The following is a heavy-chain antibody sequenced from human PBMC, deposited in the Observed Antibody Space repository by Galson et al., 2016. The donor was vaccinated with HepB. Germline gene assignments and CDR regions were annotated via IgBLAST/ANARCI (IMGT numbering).Heavy chain of an antibody. J-gene: IGHJ4*02. D-gene: IGHD4-23*01. CDR2: VYYSGST. Sequence: SETLSLTCTVSGGSISSYYWSWIRQPPGKGLEWIGYVYYSGSTNYNSSLKSRVTLSLDTSKNQFSLKLNSVTAADTAVYYCASVVTGSFDFWGQGTLVTVSS. CDR3: ASVVTGSFDF. V-gene: IGHV4-59*01. CDR1: GGSISSYY.